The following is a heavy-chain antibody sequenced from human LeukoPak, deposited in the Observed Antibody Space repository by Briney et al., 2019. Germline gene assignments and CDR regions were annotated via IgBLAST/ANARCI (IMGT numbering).Heavy chain of an antibody. CDR3: AKDRNAWPTNFDS. CDR2: ISSSGGTT. V-gene: IGHV3-23*01. D-gene: IGHD5-24*01. J-gene: IGHJ4*02. Sequence: PGGSLRLSCAASGFTFSTYAVNWVRQAPGKGLEWGSAISSSGGTTYYADSVKGRFSISRDNSKNTLYLRMNSLRAEDTAIYYCAKDRNAWPTNFDSWGQGTQIIVSS. CDR1: GFTFSTYA.